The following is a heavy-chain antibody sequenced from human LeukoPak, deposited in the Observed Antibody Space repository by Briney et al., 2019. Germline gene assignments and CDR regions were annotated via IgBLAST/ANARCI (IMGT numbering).Heavy chain of an antibody. J-gene: IGHJ3*02. CDR1: GFTVSSYS. D-gene: IGHD4-17*01. V-gene: IGHV3-48*04. Sequence: GGSLRLSCAGSGFTVSSYSMNWVRQAPGKGLEWVSYISSSSSTIYYADSVKRRFTFSRDNAKNSLYLQMNSLRAEDTAVYYCAGYGDYGAFDIWGQGTMVTVSS. CDR3: AGYGDYGAFDI. CDR2: ISSSSSTI.